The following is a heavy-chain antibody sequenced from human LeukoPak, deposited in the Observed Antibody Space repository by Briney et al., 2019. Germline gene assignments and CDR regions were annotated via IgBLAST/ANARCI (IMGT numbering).Heavy chain of an antibody. CDR3: AKTPAAAGDY. D-gene: IGHD6-13*01. CDR1: GFTFDDYA. V-gene: IGHV3-9*01. CDR2: ISWNSGNI. Sequence: GGSLRLSCAASGFTFDDYAMHWVRQAPGKGLEWVSGISWNSGNIGYADSVMGRFTISRDNSKNTLYLQMNSLRAEDTAVYYCAKTPAAAGDYWGQGTLVTVSS. J-gene: IGHJ4*02.